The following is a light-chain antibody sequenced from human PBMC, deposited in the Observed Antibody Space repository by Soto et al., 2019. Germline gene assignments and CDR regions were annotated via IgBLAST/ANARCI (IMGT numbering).Light chain of an antibody. CDR3: SSYTISNSWV. CDR2: EVS. V-gene: IGLV2-14*01. J-gene: IGLJ3*02. Sequence: QSALTQPASVSGSPGQSITISCTGTSSDIGGYNYVSWYQQYPGKAPRLMIYEVSNRPSGVSNRFSGYKSGNTASLTISGLQAEDEADYYCSSYTISNSWVFGGGTQLTVL. CDR1: SSDIGGYNY.